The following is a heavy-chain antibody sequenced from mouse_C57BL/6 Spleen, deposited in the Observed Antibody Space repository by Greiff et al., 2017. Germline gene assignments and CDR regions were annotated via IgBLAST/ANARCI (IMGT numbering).Heavy chain of an antibody. V-gene: IGHV1-42*01. Sequence: EVQLMQSGPELVKPGASVKISCKASGYSFTGYYMNWVKQSPEKSLEWIGEINPSTSGTTYTQKFKAKATLTVDKSSSTAYMQLKSLTSEDSAVYYCGRRRYDAMDYWGQGTSVTVSS. D-gene: IGHD2-10*02. CDR3: GRRRYDAMDY. J-gene: IGHJ4*01. CDR1: GYSFTGYY. CDR2: INPSTSGT.